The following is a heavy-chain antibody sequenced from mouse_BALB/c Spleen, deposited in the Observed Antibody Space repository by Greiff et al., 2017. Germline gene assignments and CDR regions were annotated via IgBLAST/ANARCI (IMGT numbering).Heavy chain of an antibody. CDR1: GYSFTGYY. V-gene: IGHV1-26*01. CDR2: INPYNGAT. Sequence: EVQLQQSGPELVKPGASVKISCKASGYSFTGYYMHWVKQSHVKSLEWIGRINPYNGATSYNQNFKDKASLTVDKSSSTAYMELHSLTSEDSAVYYCARRDYGRGYFDYWGQGTTRTVSS. CDR3: ARRDYGRGYFDY. D-gene: IGHD2-4*01. J-gene: IGHJ2*01.